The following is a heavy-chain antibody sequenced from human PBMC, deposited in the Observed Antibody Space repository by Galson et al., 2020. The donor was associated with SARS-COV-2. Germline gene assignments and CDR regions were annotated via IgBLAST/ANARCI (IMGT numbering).Heavy chain of an antibody. CDR3: AREDSIAAAGPNWFDP. Sequence: SETLSLTCTVSGGSISSSSYYWGWIRQPPGKGLEWIGSIYYSGSTYYNPSLKSRVTISVDTSKNQFSLKLSSVTAADTAVYYCAREDSIAAAGPNWFDPWGQGTLVAVSS. CDR2: IYYSGST. V-gene: IGHV4-39*07. J-gene: IGHJ5*02. D-gene: IGHD6-13*01. CDR1: GGSISSSSYY.